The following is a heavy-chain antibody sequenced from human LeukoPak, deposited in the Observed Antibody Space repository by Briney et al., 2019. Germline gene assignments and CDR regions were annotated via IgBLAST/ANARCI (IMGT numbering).Heavy chain of an antibody. CDR2: TNLRGST. D-gene: IGHD1-1*01. Sequence: SETLSLTCAVSGGSVGSSNWWTWVRQPPGKGLEWIGETNLRGSTNYNPSLKSRVTISLDESKNQFSLKLNSVTAADTAVYYCARAGISWNPADSWGQGTLVTVSS. J-gene: IGHJ4*02. V-gene: IGHV4-4*02. CDR1: GGSVGSSNW. CDR3: ARAGISWNPADS.